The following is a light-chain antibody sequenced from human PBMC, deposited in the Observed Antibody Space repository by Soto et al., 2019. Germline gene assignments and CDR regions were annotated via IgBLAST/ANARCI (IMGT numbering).Light chain of an antibody. CDR3: QQYNNWPPLT. CDR1: LSVYSN. CDR2: DTS. V-gene: IGKV3-15*01. J-gene: IGKJ4*01. Sequence: EVVMTQSPATLSVSPGERATLSCRASLSVYSNLAWYRQKPGQAPRLLIYDTSARATGIPARFSGSGSGTEFTLTISSLQSEDSAVYYCQQYNNWPPLTFGGGAKVDIK.